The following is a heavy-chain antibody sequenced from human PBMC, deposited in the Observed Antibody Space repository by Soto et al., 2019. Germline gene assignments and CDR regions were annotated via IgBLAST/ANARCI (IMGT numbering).Heavy chain of an antibody. D-gene: IGHD3-22*01. J-gene: IGHJ6*02. Sequence: SETLSLTCTVSGGSISSSSYYWGWIRPPPGKGLEWIGSIYYSGSTYYNPSLKSRVTISVDTSKNQFSLKLSSVTAADTAVYYCARRLYYDSSGFEGGGMDVWGQGTTVTAP. CDR2: IYYSGST. CDR3: ARRLYYDSSGFEGGGMDV. V-gene: IGHV4-39*01. CDR1: GGSISSSSYY.